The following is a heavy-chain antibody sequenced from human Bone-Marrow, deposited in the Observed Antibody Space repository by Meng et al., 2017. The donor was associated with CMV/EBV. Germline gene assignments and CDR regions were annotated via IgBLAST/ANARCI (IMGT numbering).Heavy chain of an antibody. V-gene: IGHV4-59*01. Sequence: QVQLQESGPGLVKPSETLSLTCSVSHGSISIYFLNWIRQSPGKGLEXIGHIYDGGSTNYNPSLESRVTISVDTSKNQFSLKLSSVTAADTAVYYCARDRELGYWGQGTLVTVSS. CDR1: HGSISIYF. CDR3: ARDRELGY. CDR2: IYDGGST. J-gene: IGHJ4*02. D-gene: IGHD7-27*01.